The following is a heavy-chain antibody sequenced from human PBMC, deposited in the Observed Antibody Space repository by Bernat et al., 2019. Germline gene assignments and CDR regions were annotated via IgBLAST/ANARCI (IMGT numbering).Heavy chain of an antibody. CDR3: AAYYYDSSGYAFFQNINDY. D-gene: IGHD3-22*01. Sequence: QVQLQQWGAGLVKPSETLSLTCTVSGGSISSSSYYWGWIRQPPGKGLEWIGSIYYSGSTYYNPSLKSRVTISVDTSKNQFSLKLSSVTAADTAVYYCAAYYYDSSGYAFFQNINDYWGQGTLVTVSS. CDR2: IYYSGST. CDR1: GGSISSSSYY. J-gene: IGHJ4*02. V-gene: IGHV4-39*01.